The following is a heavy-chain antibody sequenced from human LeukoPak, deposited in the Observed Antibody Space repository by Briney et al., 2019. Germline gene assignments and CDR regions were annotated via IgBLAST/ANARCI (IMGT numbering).Heavy chain of an antibody. V-gene: IGHV3-23*01. J-gene: IGHJ5*02. CDR3: ASELRYFDWFTGGARYNWFDP. D-gene: IGHD3-9*01. CDR2: ISGSCGST. Sequence: GGSLRLSCAASGFTFSSYAMSWVRQAPGKGLEWVSAISGSCGSTYYADSVKGRFTISRDNSKNTLYLQMNSLRAEDTAVYYCASELRYFDWFTGGARYNWFDPWGQGTLVTVSS. CDR1: GFTFSSYA.